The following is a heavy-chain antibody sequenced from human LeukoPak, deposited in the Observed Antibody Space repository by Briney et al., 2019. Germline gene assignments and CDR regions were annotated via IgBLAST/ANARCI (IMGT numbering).Heavy chain of an antibody. CDR1: GFSVSSNY. Sequence: GGSLRLSWAASGFSVSSNYMSWVRQAPGRGLGWVSVIYSGGSTYYADSVQGRFTISRDNSKNTLYLQMNSLSAEDTAVYYCARIYSSSGLYFQHWGQGTLVTVSS. CDR2: IYSGGST. CDR3: ARIYSSSGLYFQH. D-gene: IGHD6-13*01. J-gene: IGHJ1*01. V-gene: IGHV3-53*01.